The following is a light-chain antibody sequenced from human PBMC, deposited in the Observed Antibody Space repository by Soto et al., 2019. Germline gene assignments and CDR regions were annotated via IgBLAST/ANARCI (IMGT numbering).Light chain of an antibody. V-gene: IGKV1-39*01. CDR3: QESYNTPGT. Sequence: DIQMTQSPSSLSASIGDRVTITCRAGQSISGSLNWYQQKPGKAPELLIYAASSLQSGVPSRFSGSGSGIDFTLTISSLQPEDFATYYCQESYNTPGTFGQGTKLEIK. CDR2: AAS. CDR1: QSISGS. J-gene: IGKJ2*01.